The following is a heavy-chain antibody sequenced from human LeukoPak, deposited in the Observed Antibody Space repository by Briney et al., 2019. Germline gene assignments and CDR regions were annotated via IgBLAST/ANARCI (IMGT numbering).Heavy chain of an antibody. CDR1: EFTPSIFW. CDR2: INQEGSAT. J-gene: IGHJ5*02. D-gene: IGHD6-13*01. Sequence: GGSLRLSCAASEFTPSIFWMSCVFQSPGKGQYRVANINQEGSATYYMDSVKGRFTISRDNAKNSRYLQMNSLRVDDTAVYYCARDRSSRQNWFDPWGQGTLVTVSS. V-gene: IGHV3-7*01. CDR3: ARDRSSRQNWFDP.